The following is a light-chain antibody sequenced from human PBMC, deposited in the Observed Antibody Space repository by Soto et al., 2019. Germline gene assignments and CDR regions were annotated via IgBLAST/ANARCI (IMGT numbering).Light chain of an antibody. V-gene: IGKV3-20*01. CDR1: ESVSSS. CDR3: QQYGSSPLT. CDR2: GAS. Sequence: EIVMTQSPATLSVSPGERSTLSCRASESVSSSLAWYQQIPGQAPRLLISGASGRATGTPDRFSGSASGTDFTLTISRLEPEDFAVYYCQQYGSSPLTFGGGTKVDIK. J-gene: IGKJ4*01.